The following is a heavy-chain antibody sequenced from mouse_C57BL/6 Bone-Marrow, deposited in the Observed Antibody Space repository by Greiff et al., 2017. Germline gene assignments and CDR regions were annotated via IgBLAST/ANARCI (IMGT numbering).Heavy chain of an antibody. D-gene: IGHD1-1*01. CDR1: GYTFTSYW. CDR3: ARWGTTVPFAY. Sequence: VKLVESGAELVRPGTSVKLSCKASGYTFTSYWMHWVKQRPRQGLEWIGVIDPSDSYTNYNQKFKGKATLTVDTSSSTAYMQLSSLTSEDSAVYYCARWGTTVPFAYWGQGTLVTVSA. V-gene: IGHV1-59*01. CDR2: IDPSDSYT. J-gene: IGHJ3*01.